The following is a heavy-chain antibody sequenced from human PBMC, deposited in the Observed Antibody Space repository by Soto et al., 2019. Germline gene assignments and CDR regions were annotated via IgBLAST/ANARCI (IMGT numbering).Heavy chain of an antibody. CDR1: GVTFRHYW. D-gene: IGHD1-26*01. CDR3: ARLGATTPDY. CDR2: IQQGGNEK. Sequence: GGSLRLSCAASGVTFRHYWMTWVRQAPGKGLEWVANIQQGGNEKYYVDSVKGRFTISRDNAKNSLYLQMNSLRAEDTAVYYCARLGATTPDYWGQGTLVTVSS. V-gene: IGHV3-7*04. J-gene: IGHJ4*02.